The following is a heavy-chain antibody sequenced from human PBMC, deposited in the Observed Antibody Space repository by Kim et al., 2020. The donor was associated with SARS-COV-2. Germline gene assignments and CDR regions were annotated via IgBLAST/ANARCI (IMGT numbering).Heavy chain of an antibody. J-gene: IGHJ6*02. D-gene: IGHD2-21*02. CDR3: ARAVTGSDYFYGMDV. Sequence: DSVKGRFTISRDNSKNTLYLQMDSLRAEDKAIYYCARAVTGSDYFYGMDVWGQGTRVTVSS. V-gene: IGHV3-30*07.